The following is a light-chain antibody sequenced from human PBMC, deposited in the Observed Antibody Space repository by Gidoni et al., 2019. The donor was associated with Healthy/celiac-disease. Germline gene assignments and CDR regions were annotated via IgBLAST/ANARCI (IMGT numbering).Light chain of an antibody. CDR3: QQLKSYLSGFT. J-gene: IGKJ3*01. CDR1: QGSRSH. CDR2: AAS. V-gene: IGKV1-9*01. Sequence: DIQLTQSPSFLSASVGDRVTITCRASQGSRSHLAWYQQKPGKAPKLLIYAASTLQSGVPSRFSGSGSGTEFTLTISSLQPEDFATYYCQQLKSYLSGFTFGPGTKVDIK.